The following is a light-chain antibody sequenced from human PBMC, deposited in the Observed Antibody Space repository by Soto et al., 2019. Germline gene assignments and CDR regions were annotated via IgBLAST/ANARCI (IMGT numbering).Light chain of an antibody. Sequence: QSVLTQPASVSGSPGQSITISCTGTSSDVGGYNYVSWYQHHPGKAPKLMIYEVSNRPSGVSNRFSGSKSGNTASLTISGLQAEDEADYYCTSYRSSITHNVFGTGTKVTVL. J-gene: IGLJ1*01. CDR1: SSDVGGYNY. CDR2: EVS. CDR3: TSYRSSITHNV. V-gene: IGLV2-14*01.